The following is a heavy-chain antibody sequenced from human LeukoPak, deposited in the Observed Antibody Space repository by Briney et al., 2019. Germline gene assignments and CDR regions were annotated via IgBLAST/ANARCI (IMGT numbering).Heavy chain of an antibody. CDR1: GGFDSRDNDL. Sequence: SETLSLTCSVSGGFDSRDNDLGRWIRQPPGKGVEMIWYIHKSQLIHNNRALASRLPISLRTAQNQFSLELTAVTAADSAVQFCARDHRGYRSPCPFDAWGEGTLVTVPS. CDR3: ARDHRGYRSPCPFDA. J-gene: IGHJ4*02. V-gene: IGHV4-61*01. D-gene: IGHD5-18*01. CDR2: IHKSQLI.